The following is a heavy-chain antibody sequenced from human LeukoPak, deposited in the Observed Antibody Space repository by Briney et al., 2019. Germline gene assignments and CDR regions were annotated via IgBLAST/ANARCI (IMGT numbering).Heavy chain of an antibody. V-gene: IGHV1-69*05. CDR1: GGTFSSYA. J-gene: IGHJ4*02. CDR3: ARERGSWSGYYNDY. D-gene: IGHD3-3*01. Sequence: VASVKVSCKASGGTFSSYAISWVRQAPGQGLEWMGRIIPIFGTANYAQKFEGRVTITTDESTSTAYMELSSLRSEDTAVYYCARERGSWSGYYNDYWGQGTLVIVSS. CDR2: IIPIFGTA.